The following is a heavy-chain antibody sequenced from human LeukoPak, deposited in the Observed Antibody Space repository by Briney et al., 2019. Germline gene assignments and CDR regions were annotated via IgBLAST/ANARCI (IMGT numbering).Heavy chain of an antibody. Sequence: ASVKVSCKASGYTFTRYAMHWVRQAPEQRLDWMGWINGGSGNTKYSPEFQGRVTITRDTSASTAYMELSSLRSEDTAVYYCANPRYDSSGYYYVDWGQGTLVTVSS. J-gene: IGHJ4*02. CDR1: GYTFTRYA. CDR3: ANPRYDSSGYYYVD. D-gene: IGHD3-22*01. CDR2: INGGSGNT. V-gene: IGHV1-3*01.